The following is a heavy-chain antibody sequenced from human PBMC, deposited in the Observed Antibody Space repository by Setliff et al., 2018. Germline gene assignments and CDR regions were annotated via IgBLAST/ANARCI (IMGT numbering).Heavy chain of an antibody. CDR2: IIPIFGTA. Sequence: ASVKVSCKASGGTFSSYAISWVRQAPGQGLEWMGGIIPIFGTANYAQKFQGRFTISRDNSKNTLYLQMNSLRPEDTAVYYCAKVGIFGGGYLDLWGQGTLVTV. D-gene: IGHD3-16*01. V-gene: IGHV1-69*05. CDR3: AKVGIFGGGYLDL. CDR1: GGTFSSYA. J-gene: IGHJ5*02.